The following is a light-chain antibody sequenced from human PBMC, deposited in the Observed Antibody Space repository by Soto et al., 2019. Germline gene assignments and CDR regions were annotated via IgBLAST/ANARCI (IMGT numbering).Light chain of an antibody. J-gene: IGLJ2*01. V-gene: IGLV3-21*02. Sequence: SYELTQPPSVSVAPGQTATISCGGNDLATYSVHWYQLKPGQAPVLVVYNDDARPSGIPERFSGSNSGNAATLTISGLQADDEADYYCCSFAGSHTSPAFGGGTKLTVL. CDR3: CSFAGSHTSPA. CDR1: DLATYS. CDR2: NDD.